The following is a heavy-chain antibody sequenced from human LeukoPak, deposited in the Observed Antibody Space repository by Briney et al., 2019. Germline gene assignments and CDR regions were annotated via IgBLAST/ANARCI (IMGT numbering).Heavy chain of an antibody. D-gene: IGHD1-26*01. CDR1: GFTFSRYW. J-gene: IGHJ5*02. Sequence: GGSLRLSCAASGFTFSRYWMSWVRQAPGKGLEWVANIKQDGSEKYYVGSVKRRFTISRDNPKNSLYLQMNSLRAEDTAVYYCASLRGSYFRSFPFDLWGQGTLVTVSS. CDR2: IKQDGSEK. V-gene: IGHV3-7*01. CDR3: ASLRGSYFRSFPFDL.